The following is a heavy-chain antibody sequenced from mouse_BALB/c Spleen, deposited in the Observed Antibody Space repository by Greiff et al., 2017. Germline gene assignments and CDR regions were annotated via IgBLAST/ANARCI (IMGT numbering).Heavy chain of an antibody. V-gene: IGHV2-9*02. CDR3: AREGDYDAWCAY. D-gene: IGHD2-4*01. CDR2: IWAGGST. Sequence: QVQLQQSGPGLVAPSQSLSITCTVSGFSLTSYGVHWVRQPPGKGLEWLGVIWAGGSTNYNSALMSRLSISKDNSKSQVFLKMNSLQTDDTAMYYCAREGDYDAWCAYWGQGTLVTVSA. J-gene: IGHJ3*01. CDR1: GFSLTSYG.